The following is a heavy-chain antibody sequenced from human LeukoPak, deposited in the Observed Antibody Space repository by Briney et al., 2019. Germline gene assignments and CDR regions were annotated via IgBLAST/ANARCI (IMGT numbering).Heavy chain of an antibody. D-gene: IGHD5-18*01. CDR2: IYPGDSET. CDR3: VRSRGYSYGYSHYFDY. V-gene: IGHV5-51*01. CDR1: GYSFTTNW. J-gene: IGHJ4*02. Sequence: GESLKISCKGSGYSFTTNWIGWVRQMPGKGLEWMGIIYPGDSETRYSPSFQGQVTISADKSISTAYLQWSSLRASDTAIYYCVRSRGYSYGYSHYFDYWGQGTLVTVSS.